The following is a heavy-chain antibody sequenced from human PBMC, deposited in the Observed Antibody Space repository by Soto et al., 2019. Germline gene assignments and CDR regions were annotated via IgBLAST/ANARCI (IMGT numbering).Heavy chain of an antibody. V-gene: IGHV3-30*03. Sequence: QVQLVESGGGEVQPGKSLRLSCAASGFTFTNYGLHWVRQSPGKGLECVALISSDGTNKFYGYSVKSRFTVSRDNPKNSLYLQMNSLRPEDTAVYYCGASQYFSDYWGQGTLVSVSS. CDR3: GASQYFSDY. CDR1: GFTFTNYG. CDR2: ISSDGTNK. J-gene: IGHJ4*02. D-gene: IGHD1-26*01.